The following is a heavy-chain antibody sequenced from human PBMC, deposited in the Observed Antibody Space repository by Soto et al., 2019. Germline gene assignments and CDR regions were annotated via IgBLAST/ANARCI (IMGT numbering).Heavy chain of an antibody. D-gene: IGHD2-21*02. Sequence: GESLKISCKASGYSFTSYWISCVRQLPGKGLEWMVRIDPSDSNTNYSPPLQGDVTISADTSMSTAYLHWSSLKASDTPMYYCGSGGGNSPPLTLDAFDIWGQGTMVTVSS. V-gene: IGHV5-10-1*01. CDR2: IDPSDSNT. CDR3: GSGGGNSPPLTLDAFDI. J-gene: IGHJ3*02. CDR1: GYSFTSYW.